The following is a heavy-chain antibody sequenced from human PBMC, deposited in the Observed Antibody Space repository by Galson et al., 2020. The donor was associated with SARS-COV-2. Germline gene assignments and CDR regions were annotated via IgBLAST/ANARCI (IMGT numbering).Heavy chain of an antibody. CDR2: INHSGST. Sequence: SETLSLTCAVYGGSFSGYYWSWIRQPPGKGLEWIGEINHSGSTNYNPSLKSRVTISVDTSKNQFSLKLSSVTAADTAVYYCVTTNRSSGWYSWHRNYFDYWGQGTLVTVSS. V-gene: IGHV4-34*01. CDR1: GGSFSGYY. D-gene: IGHD6-19*01. J-gene: IGHJ4*02. CDR3: VTTNRSSGWYSWHRNYFDY.